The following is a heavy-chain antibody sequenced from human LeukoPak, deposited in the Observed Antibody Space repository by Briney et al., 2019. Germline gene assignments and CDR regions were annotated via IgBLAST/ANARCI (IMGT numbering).Heavy chain of an antibody. Sequence: SETLSLTCTVSGGSISSFYWSWVRQPPGKGLEWIGYIYYSGSTNYNPSLKSRVTISLDTSENQFSLKLSSVTAADTAVYYCARHIDYYDSSGLIDYWGQGTLVTVSS. CDR2: IYYSGST. D-gene: IGHD3-22*01. J-gene: IGHJ4*02. CDR3: ARHIDYYDSSGLIDY. V-gene: IGHV4-59*08. CDR1: GGSISSFY.